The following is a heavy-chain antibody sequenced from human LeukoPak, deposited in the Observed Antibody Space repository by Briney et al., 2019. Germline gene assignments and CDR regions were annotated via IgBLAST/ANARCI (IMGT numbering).Heavy chain of an antibody. CDR2: IYYGGST. J-gene: IGHJ6*03. CDR3: ARTRDTAMVDYYYYMDV. V-gene: IGHV4-59*01. Sequence: SETLSLTCTVSGGSISSYYWSWIRQPPGKGLEWIGYIYYGGSTNYNPSLKSRVTISVDTSKNQFSLKLSSVTAADTAVYYCARTRDTAMVDYYYYMDVWGKGTTVTISS. CDR1: GGSISSYY. D-gene: IGHD5-18*01.